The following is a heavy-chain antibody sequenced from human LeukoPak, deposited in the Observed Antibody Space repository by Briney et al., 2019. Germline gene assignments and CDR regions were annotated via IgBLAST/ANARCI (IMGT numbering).Heavy chain of an antibody. Sequence: ASVKVSCKASGYTFSNYYMHWVRQAPGQGLEWMGIINPSGGSTSYAQKFQGRVTMTRDTSTSTVYLELSNLRSDDTAAYYCVRGYSYGFYFDYWGQGSLVTVSS. V-gene: IGHV1-46*01. J-gene: IGHJ4*02. CDR3: VRGYSYGFYFDY. CDR2: INPSGGST. D-gene: IGHD5-18*01. CDR1: GYTFSNYY.